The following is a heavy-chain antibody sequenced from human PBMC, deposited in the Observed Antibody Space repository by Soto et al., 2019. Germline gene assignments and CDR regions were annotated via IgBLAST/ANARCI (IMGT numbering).Heavy chain of an antibody. CDR1: GFTFSDYY. Sequence: GGSLRLSCTASGFTFSDYYMSWIRQAPGKGLEWVSYIGSSDDIISYADSVKGRFTISRDNAHNSLYLQVNSLRAEDTAVYYCARDLGYYDSSGYFDYWGQGTLVTSPQ. D-gene: IGHD3-22*01. CDR2: IGSSDDII. J-gene: IGHJ4*02. CDR3: ARDLGYYDSSGYFDY. V-gene: IGHV3-11*01.